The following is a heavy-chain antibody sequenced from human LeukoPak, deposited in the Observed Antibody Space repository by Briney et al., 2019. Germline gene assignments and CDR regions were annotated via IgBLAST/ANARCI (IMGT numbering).Heavy chain of an antibody. V-gene: IGHV1-69*06. CDR2: IIPIFGTA. CDR1: GGTFSSYA. Sequence: ASVKVSCKASGGTFSSYAISWVRQAPGQGLEWMGGIIPIFGTANYAQKFQGRVTITADKSTSTAYMELSSLRSEDTAVYYCARFGPPYSSGWYRYAFDIWGQGTMVTVSS. D-gene: IGHD6-19*01. CDR3: ARFGPPYSSGWYRYAFDI. J-gene: IGHJ3*02.